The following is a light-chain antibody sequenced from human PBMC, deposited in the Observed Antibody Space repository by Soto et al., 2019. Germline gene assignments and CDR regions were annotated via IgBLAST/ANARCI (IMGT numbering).Light chain of an antibody. Sequence: QSALTQPASVSGSPGQSITISCTGTSSDFSLVSWYQQHPGKAPKVLIYRGSERPSGVSNRFSGSKSGNTASLTISGLQAEDEADYHCCSYAGSISSYVFGTGTKLTVL. CDR3: CSYAGSISSYV. V-gene: IGLV2-23*01. J-gene: IGLJ1*01. CDR1: SSDFSL. CDR2: RGS.